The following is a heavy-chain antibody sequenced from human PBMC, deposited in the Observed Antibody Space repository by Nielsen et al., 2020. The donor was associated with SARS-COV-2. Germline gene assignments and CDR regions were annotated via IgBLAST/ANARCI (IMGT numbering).Heavy chain of an antibody. CDR3: ARGGLYCGGGSCYGLEN. CDR2: ISAYNGAT. CDR1: GYTFTNYG. V-gene: IGHV1-18*04. D-gene: IGHD2-15*01. Sequence: ASVKVSCKASGYTFTNYGITWVRQAPGQGLEWMGWISAYNGATNYVQKLRGRVTMTTDASTSTVYMELTSLRSDDTAVYYCARGGLYCGGGSCYGLENWGQGTLVTVSS. J-gene: IGHJ4*02.